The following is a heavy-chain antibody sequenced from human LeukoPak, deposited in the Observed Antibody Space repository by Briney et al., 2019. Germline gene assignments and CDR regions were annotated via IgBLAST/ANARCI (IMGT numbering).Heavy chain of an antibody. J-gene: IGHJ4*02. Sequence: GGSLRLSCAASGFTFSNYEMNWVRQAPGEGLEWVSYVSTGGSTIYYAESVKGRFTVSRDNAKNSLYLQMNSLRAEDTAVYYCARDTTDDYGDYYFDFWGQGTLVTVSS. CDR1: GFTFSNYE. D-gene: IGHD4-17*01. CDR3: ARDTTDDYGDYYFDF. V-gene: IGHV3-48*03. CDR2: VSTGGSTI.